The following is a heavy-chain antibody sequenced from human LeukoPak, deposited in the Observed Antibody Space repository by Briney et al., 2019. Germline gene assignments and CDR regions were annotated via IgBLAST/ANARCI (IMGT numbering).Heavy chain of an antibody. CDR2: IYDSGST. CDR1: GGSISSGGYS. D-gene: IGHD6-13*01. CDR3: AEERYSSSWGPGPTNWFDP. Sequence: SETLSLTCAVSGGSISSGGYSWSWIRQPPGKGLEWIGYIYDSGSTYYNPSLKSRVTISLDRSKNQFSLKLSSVTAADTAVYYCAEERYSSSWGPGPTNWFDPWGQGTLVTVSS. V-gene: IGHV4-30-2*01. J-gene: IGHJ5*02.